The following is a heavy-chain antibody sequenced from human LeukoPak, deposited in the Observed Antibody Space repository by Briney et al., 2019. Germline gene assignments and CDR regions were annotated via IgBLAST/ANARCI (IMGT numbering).Heavy chain of an antibody. Sequence: ASVKVSCKASGYTFTSYDINWVRQATGQGLEWMGWMDPNSGNTGYAQKFQGRVTMTRNTSISTAYMELSSLRSEDTAVYYCARTRPYYDFWSQFDPWGQGTLVTVSS. J-gene: IGHJ5*02. V-gene: IGHV1-8*01. CDR3: ARTRPYYDFWSQFDP. CDR2: MDPNSGNT. D-gene: IGHD3-3*01. CDR1: GYTFTSYD.